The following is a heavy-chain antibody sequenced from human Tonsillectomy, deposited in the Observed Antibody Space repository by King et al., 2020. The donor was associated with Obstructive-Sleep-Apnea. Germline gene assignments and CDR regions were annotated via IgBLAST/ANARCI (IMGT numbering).Heavy chain of an antibody. J-gene: IGHJ4*02. V-gene: IGHV3-23*04. CDR1: GFTFSSYD. CDR3: AKNPRWVDSENSYFDY. D-gene: IGHD3-22*01. CDR2: ISDSGGNT. Sequence: VQLVESGGGLVQPGGSLRLSCAASGFTFSSYDMSWVRQAPGKGPEWVSKISDSGGNTYYAHSVKGRFTISRDNSKKTVYLQMNSLRAEDTAVYYCAKNPRWVDSENSYFDYWGQGTLVTVSS.